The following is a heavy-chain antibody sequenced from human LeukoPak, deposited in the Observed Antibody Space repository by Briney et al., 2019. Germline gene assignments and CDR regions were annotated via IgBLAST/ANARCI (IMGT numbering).Heavy chain of an antibody. CDR3: APEYDSSVYYYCDY. V-gene: IGHV2-70*11. D-gene: IGHD3-22*01. J-gene: IGHJ4*02. CDR2: IDWYDDN. Sequence: PGPALVKPTQTLTLTCTFSGFSLSTSAMCVSWIRQPPGKSLEWLACIDWYDDNYYSTSLKTRLTISKDTSKNQVVLTMTNMDPVDTATSYGAPEYDSSVYYYCDYWGQGTLVTVSS. CDR1: GFSLSTSAMC.